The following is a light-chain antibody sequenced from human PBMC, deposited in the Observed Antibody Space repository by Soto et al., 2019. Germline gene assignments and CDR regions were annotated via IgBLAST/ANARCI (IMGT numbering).Light chain of an antibody. Sequence: DIQMTQSPSSLSASVGDRVTINCRASQSISSYLNWYQQKPGKAPKLLIYAASSLQSGVPSRFSGSGSGTDFTLTISSLQPEDFATYYCQQSYSTPPTLTFGGGTKVDIK. CDR1: QSISSY. J-gene: IGKJ4*02. V-gene: IGKV1-39*01. CDR3: QQSYSTPPTLT. CDR2: AAS.